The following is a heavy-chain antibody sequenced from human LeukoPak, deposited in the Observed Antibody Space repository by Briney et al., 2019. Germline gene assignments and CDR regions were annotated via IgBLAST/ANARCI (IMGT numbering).Heavy chain of an antibody. J-gene: IGHJ6*02. V-gene: IGHV4-34*01. D-gene: IGHD4-17*01. Sequence: SETLSLTCTVSGGSINNYYWSWIRQPPGKGLEWIGEINHSGSTNYNPSLKSRVTISVDTSKNQFSLKLSSVTAADTAVYYCARGLADYGDYYYYYGMDVWGQGTTVTVSS. CDR2: INHSGST. CDR1: GGSINNYY. CDR3: ARGLADYGDYYYYYGMDV.